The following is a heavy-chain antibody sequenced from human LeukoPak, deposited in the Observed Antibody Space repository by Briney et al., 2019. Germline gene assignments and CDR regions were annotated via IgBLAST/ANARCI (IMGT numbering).Heavy chain of an antibody. D-gene: IGHD1-26*01. V-gene: IGHV3-9*01. CDR3: AKDIPVGATPYYFDY. CDR2: IIWNSGSI. J-gene: IGHJ4*02. Sequence: GGSLRLSCAASGFSVKTNFMGWVRQAPGKGLEWVSGIIWNSGSIGYADSVKGRFTISRDNAKNSLYLQMNSLRAEDTALYYCAKDIPVGATPYYFDYWGQGTLVTVSS. CDR1: GFSVKTNF.